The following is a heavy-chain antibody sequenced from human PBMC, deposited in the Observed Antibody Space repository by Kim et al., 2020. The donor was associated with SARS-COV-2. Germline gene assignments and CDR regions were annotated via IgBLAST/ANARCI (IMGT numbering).Heavy chain of an antibody. D-gene: IGHD6-13*01. J-gene: IGHJ4*02. Sequence: YEESLKGRFPISRDNSKNALYLQISNLRAEDTAIYYCANPRQPDYWGQGTLVTVSS. V-gene: IGHV3-23*01. CDR3: ANPRQPDY.